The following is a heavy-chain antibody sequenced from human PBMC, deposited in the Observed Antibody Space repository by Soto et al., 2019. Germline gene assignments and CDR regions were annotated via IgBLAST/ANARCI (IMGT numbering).Heavy chain of an antibody. CDR2: IYYSGST. CDR3: ARTQEYCSSTSCRLNWFDP. V-gene: IGHV4-31*03. Sequence: SETLSLTCTVSGGSISSGGYYWSWIRQHPGKGLEWIGYIYYSGSTYYNPSLKSRVTISVDTSKNQFSLKLSSVTAADTAVYYCARTQEYCSSTSCRLNWFDPWGQGTLVTVSS. D-gene: IGHD2-2*01. CDR1: GGSISSGGYY. J-gene: IGHJ5*02.